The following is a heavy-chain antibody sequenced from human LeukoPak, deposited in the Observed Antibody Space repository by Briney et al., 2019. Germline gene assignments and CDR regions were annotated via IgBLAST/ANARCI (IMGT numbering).Heavy chain of an antibody. D-gene: IGHD3-22*01. CDR1: GFTVSSNY. Sequence: GGSLRLSCAASGFTVSSNYMSWVRQAPGKGLEWVSIIYSGGSTYYADSVKGRFTISRDNSKSTLYLQMNSLRAEDTAVYYCARDLLYDSSGYPLDAFDIWGQGTMVTVSS. CDR2: IYSGGST. CDR3: ARDLLYDSSGYPLDAFDI. V-gene: IGHV3-66*01. J-gene: IGHJ3*02.